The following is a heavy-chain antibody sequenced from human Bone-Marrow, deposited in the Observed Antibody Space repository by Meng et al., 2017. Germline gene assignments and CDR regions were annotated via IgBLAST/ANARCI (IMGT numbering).Heavy chain of an antibody. CDR2: INSDGSST. D-gene: IGHD7-27*01. CDR3: ARVAWGFDY. J-gene: IGHJ4*02. CDR1: GITFNNYW. V-gene: IGHV3-74*01. Sequence: LVESGGGLVQPGGSLRLSCVATGITFNNYWMHWVRQAPGKGLVWVSRINSDGSSTSYADSVKGRFTISRDNAKNTLYLQMNSLTAEDTAIYYCARVAWGFDYWGQGTLVTVSS.